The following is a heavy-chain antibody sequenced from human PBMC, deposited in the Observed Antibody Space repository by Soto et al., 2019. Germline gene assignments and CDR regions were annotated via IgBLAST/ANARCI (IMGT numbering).Heavy chain of an antibody. V-gene: IGHV3-23*01. J-gene: IGHJ4*02. D-gene: IGHD6-6*01. Sequence: GGSLRLSCAASGFTFSSYAMSWVRQAPGKGLEWVSAISGSGGSTYYADSVKGRFTISRDNSKNTLYLQMNSLRAEDTAVYYCAKDSSIAARRTTGIDYWGQGTLVTVSS. CDR3: AKDSSIAARRTTGIDY. CDR1: GFTFSSYA. CDR2: ISGSGGST.